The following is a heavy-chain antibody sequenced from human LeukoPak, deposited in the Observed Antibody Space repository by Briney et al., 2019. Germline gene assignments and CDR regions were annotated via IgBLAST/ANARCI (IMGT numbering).Heavy chain of an antibody. D-gene: IGHD5-18*01. Sequence: RGESLQISCKGSGYSFTSYWIGWVRPMPGKGLEWMGIVYPGDSDTRYSPSFQGQVTISADKSIRTAYLQWSSLKASDTAMYYCAILDTAMVTRGYWGQGTLVTVSS. CDR1: GYSFTSYW. J-gene: IGHJ4*02. CDR2: VYPGDSDT. V-gene: IGHV5-51*01. CDR3: AILDTAMVTRGY.